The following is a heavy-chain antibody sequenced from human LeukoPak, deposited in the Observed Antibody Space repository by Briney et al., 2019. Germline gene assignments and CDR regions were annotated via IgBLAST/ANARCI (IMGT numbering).Heavy chain of an antibody. CDR2: IYHSGIT. Sequence: SETLSLTCAVSGGSISSGGYFWRWIRQPPGKDLEWIGYIYHSGITYYNPSLESRVTMSLDTSKNQFSLRLTSVTAADTAVYYCATGYGDFRVEGRYFYSWGQGTLVTVSS. CDR3: ATGYGDFRVEGRYFYS. CDR1: GGSISSGGYF. D-gene: IGHD4-17*01. V-gene: IGHV4-30-2*01. J-gene: IGHJ4*02.